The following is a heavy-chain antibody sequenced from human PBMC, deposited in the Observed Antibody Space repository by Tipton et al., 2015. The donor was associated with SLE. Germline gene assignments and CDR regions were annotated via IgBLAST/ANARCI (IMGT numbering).Heavy chain of an antibody. CDR3: ARVRPPLSIFGVVKGTDYYYMDV. V-gene: IGHV4-38-2*02. CDR1: GYSISSGYY. CDR2: INHSGST. D-gene: IGHD3-3*01. Sequence: TLSLTCTVSGYSISSGYYWSWIRQPPGKGLEWIGEINHSGSTNYNPSLKSRVTISVDTSKNQFSLKLSSVTAADTAVYYCARVRPPLSIFGVVKGTDYYYMDVWGKGTTVTVSS. J-gene: IGHJ6*03.